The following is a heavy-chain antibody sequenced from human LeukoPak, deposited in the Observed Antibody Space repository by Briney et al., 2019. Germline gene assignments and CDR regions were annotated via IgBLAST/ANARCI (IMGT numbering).Heavy chain of an antibody. CDR1: GFTFSSYA. Sequence: PGGSLRLSCAASGFTFSSYAMSWVRQAPGKGLEWVSYISSSSDIIHYADSVKGRFTISRDNAKNSLYLQMNSLRAEDTAVYYCARDLGDYSLYYFDYWGQGTLVTVSS. J-gene: IGHJ4*02. CDR2: ISSSSDII. D-gene: IGHD4-17*01. V-gene: IGHV3-48*04. CDR3: ARDLGDYSLYYFDY.